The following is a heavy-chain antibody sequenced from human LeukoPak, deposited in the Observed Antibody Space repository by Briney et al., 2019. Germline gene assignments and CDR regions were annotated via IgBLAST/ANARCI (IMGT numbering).Heavy chain of an antibody. CDR3: ATSFDYGDYGGTFDY. CDR1: GPTFSSYG. Sequence: GGSLRLYCAASGPTFSSYGMHWVRQAPGKGLEWVAVISYDGSNKYYADSVKGRFTISRDNSKNTLYLQMNSLRAEDTAVYYCATSFDYGDYGGTFDYWGQGTLVTVSS. J-gene: IGHJ4*02. V-gene: IGHV3-30*03. CDR2: ISYDGSNK. D-gene: IGHD4-17*01.